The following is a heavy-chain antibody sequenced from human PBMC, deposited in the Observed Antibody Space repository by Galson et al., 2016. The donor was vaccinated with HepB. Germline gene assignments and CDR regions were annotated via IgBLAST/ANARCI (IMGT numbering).Heavy chain of an antibody. CDR1: GFTFSSYA. J-gene: IGHJ4*02. V-gene: IGHV3-23*01. D-gene: IGHD3-16*01. Sequence: SLRLSCAASGFTFSSYAMSWVRQAPGKGLEWVSGISGSTGYTYYADSVKGRFTNSRDNSKNTLYLQMNSLRAEDTAVYYCAKGGGVKTPLKNWGQGTLVTVSS. CDR3: AKGGGVKTPLKN. CDR2: ISGSTGYT.